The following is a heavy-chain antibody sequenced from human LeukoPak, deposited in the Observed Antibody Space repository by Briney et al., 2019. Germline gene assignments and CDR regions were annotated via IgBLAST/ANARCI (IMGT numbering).Heavy chain of an antibody. CDR1: GYSISSGYY. J-gene: IGHJ4*02. CDR3: ARATAMVTVDY. Sequence: SETLSLTCTVSGYSISSGYYWSWIRQPPGKGLEWIGYIYHSGSTYYNPSLKSRVTISVDRSKNQFSLKLSSVTAADTAVYYCARATAMVTVDYWGQGTLVTVSS. V-gene: IGHV4-38-2*02. D-gene: IGHD5-18*01. CDR2: IYHSGST.